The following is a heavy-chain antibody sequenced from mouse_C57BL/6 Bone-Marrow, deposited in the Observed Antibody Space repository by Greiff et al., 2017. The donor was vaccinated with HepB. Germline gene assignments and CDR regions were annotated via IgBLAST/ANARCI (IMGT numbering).Heavy chain of an antibody. Sequence: QVQLQQPGAELVRPGSSVKLSCKASGYTFTSYWMHWVKQRPIQGLEWIGNIDPSDSENHYNQKFKDKATLTVDKSSSTAYMQLSSLTSEDSAVYYCARFGNSLYWYFDVWGTGTTVTVSS. J-gene: IGHJ1*03. D-gene: IGHD2-1*01. CDR3: ARFGNSLYWYFDV. CDR1: GYTFTSYW. CDR2: IDPSDSEN. V-gene: IGHV1-52*01.